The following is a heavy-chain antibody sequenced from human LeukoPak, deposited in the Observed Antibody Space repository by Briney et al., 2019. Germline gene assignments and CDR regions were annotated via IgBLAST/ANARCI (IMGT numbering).Heavy chain of an antibody. CDR2: IKQDGTQK. CDR1: GFTFSNYW. D-gene: IGHD3-16*01. CDR3: ARGGSFDI. V-gene: IGHV3-7*02. Sequence: GRSLRLCCAASGFTFSNYWMSWVRQAPGKGLEWVADIKQDGTQKYYVDSVEGRFTISRDNAKNSLSLQMNSLRAEDTAVYYCARGGSFDIWGQGTMVTVSS. J-gene: IGHJ3*02.